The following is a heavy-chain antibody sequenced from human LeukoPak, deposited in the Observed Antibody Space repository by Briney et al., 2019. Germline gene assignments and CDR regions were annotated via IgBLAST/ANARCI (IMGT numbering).Heavy chain of an antibody. Sequence: PGGSLRLSCAASGFTFSTSWMDWVRQAPGKGLEWVANIKQDGSEKYYVDSVKGRLTISRDNAKNSLFLQMNSLRVDDTAVYYCARDLNTGYWGQGTLVTVSS. CDR2: IKQDGSEK. D-gene: IGHD4-17*01. J-gene: IGHJ4*02. V-gene: IGHV3-7*03. CDR1: GFTFSTSW. CDR3: ARDLNTGY.